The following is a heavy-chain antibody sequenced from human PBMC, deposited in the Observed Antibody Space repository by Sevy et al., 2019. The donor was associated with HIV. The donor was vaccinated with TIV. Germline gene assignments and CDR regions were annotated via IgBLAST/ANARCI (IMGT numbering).Heavy chain of an antibody. Sequence: SETLSLTCSVSGDSITSSSYYWGWIHQPPGKGLEWIGIIDYRGNTYYNPSLKSRVTIFVDTSKNPFSLKLTPVTAADTAFYYCARRAYGSSHYFDYWGQGTLVTVSS. CDR3: ARRAYGSSHYFDY. CDR2: IDYRGNT. J-gene: IGHJ4*02. V-gene: IGHV4-39*02. D-gene: IGHD6-13*01. CDR1: GDSITSSSYY.